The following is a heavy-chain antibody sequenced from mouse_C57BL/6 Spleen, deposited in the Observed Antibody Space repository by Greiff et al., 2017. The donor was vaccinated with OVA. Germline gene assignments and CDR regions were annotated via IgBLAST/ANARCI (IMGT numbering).Heavy chain of an antibody. CDR2: IDPSDSYT. J-gene: IGHJ3*01. CDR1: GYTFTSYW. CDR3: AREETTVPFAY. D-gene: IGHD1-1*01. V-gene: IGHV1-69*01. Sequence: QVQLQQPGAELVMPGASVKLSCKASGYTFTSYWMHWVKQRPGQGLEWIGEIDPSDSYTNYNQKFKGKSTLTVDKSSSTAYMQLSSLTSEDSAVYYCAREETTVPFAYWGQGTLVTVSA.